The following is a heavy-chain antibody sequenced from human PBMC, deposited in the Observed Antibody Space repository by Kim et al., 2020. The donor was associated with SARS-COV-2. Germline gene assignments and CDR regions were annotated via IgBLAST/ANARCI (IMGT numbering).Heavy chain of an antibody. CDR2: ISSGSSTI. CDR1: GFTFSSYS. J-gene: IGHJ6*02. D-gene: IGHD3-9*01. V-gene: IGHV3-48*02. Sequence: GGSLRLSCAASGFTFSSYSMNWVRQAPGKGLEWVSYISSGSSTIYYADSVKGRFTISRDNAKNSLYLQMNSLRDEDTAMYYCARDQPDDDGNVLRYFDWLSKRYYYYYYGMDVWGQGTTVTVSS. CDR3: ARDQPDDDGNVLRYFDWLSKRYYYYYYGMDV.